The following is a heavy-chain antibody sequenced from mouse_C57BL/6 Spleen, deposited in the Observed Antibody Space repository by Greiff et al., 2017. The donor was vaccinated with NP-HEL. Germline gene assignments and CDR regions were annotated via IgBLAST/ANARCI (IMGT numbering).Heavy chain of an antibody. J-gene: IGHJ2*01. CDR3: ARERTRYFDY. D-gene: IGHD1-3*01. Sequence: EVQLQESGPGLVKPSHSLSLTCSVTGYSITSGYYWNWIRQFPGNKLEWMGYISYDGSNNYNPSLKNRISITRDTSKNQFFLKLNSVTTEDTATYYCARERTRYFDYWGQGTTLTVSS. CDR1: GYSITSGYY. CDR2: ISYDGSN. V-gene: IGHV3-6*01.